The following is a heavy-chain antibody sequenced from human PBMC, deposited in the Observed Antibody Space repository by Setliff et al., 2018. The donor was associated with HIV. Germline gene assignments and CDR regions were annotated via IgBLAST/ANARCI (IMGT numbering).Heavy chain of an antibody. CDR2: ISYGGGT. Sequence: SETLSLTCALSGYSITSGYYWGWIRQSPGKGLEWIGSISYGGGTHYNPSLKSRVIISIDTSKNQFSLKLSSVTAADTAVYYCARTFGDLKHYNYYYTIDVWGQGTTVTVSS. CDR3: ARTFGDLKHYNYYYTIDV. V-gene: IGHV4-38-2*01. CDR1: GYSITSGYY. J-gene: IGHJ6*02. D-gene: IGHD3-10*01.